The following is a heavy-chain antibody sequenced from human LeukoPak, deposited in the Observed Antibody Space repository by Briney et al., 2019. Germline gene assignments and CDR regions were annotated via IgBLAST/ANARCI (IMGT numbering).Heavy chain of an antibody. CDR2: ISGSGGST. CDR3: ANLKEGITIFGVVIIEDYYYYGMDV. J-gene: IGHJ6*02. D-gene: IGHD3-3*01. V-gene: IGHV3-23*01. CDR1: GFTFSSYA. Sequence: GGSLRLSCAASGFTFSSYAMSWVRQAPGKGLEWVSAISGSGGSTYYADSVKGRFTISRDNSKNTLYLQMNSLRAEDTAVHYCANLKEGITIFGVVIIEDYYYYGMDVWGQGTTVTVSS.